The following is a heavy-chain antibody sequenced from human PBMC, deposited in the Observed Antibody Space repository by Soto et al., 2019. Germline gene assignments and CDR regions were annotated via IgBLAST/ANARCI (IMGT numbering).Heavy chain of an antibody. V-gene: IGHV3-23*01. J-gene: IGHJ6*03. CDR2: ISGSGGST. Sequence: GGSLRLSCAASGFTFSSYAMSWVRQAPGKGLEWVSAISGSGGSTYYADSVKGRFTISRDNSKNTLYLQMNSLRAEDTAVYYCAKVNSGYDYSYYYYMDVWGKGTTVTVSS. D-gene: IGHD5-12*01. CDR1: GFTFSSYA. CDR3: AKVNSGYDYSYYYYMDV.